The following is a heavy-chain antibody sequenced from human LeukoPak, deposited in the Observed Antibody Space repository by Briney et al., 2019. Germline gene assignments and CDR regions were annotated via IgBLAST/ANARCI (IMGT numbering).Heavy chain of an antibody. CDR3: AKDRVFLGSPPYYYYYYYMDV. J-gene: IGHJ6*03. CDR1: GFTLSSYG. V-gene: IGHV3-30*02. Sequence: GGSLRLSCAASGFTLSSYGMHWVRQAPGKGLEWVAFIRYDGSNKYYADSVKGRFTISRDNSKNTLYLQMNSLRAEDTAVYYCAKDRVFLGSPPYYYYYYYMDVWGKGTTVTVSS. D-gene: IGHD3-16*01. CDR2: IRYDGSNK.